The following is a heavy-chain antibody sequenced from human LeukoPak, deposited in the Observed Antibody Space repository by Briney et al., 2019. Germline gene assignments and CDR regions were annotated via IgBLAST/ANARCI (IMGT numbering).Heavy chain of an antibody. CDR3: AKERSSWY. CDR1: GFTFSSYA. D-gene: IGHD6-13*01. CDR2: ISGSGGST. V-gene: IGHV3-23*01. Sequence: PGGSLRLSCAASGFTFSSYAMSGVRPAPGKGLEWVSAISGSGGSTYYADSVKGRFTISRDNFKITLYLQMNSRRAEDTAVYYCAKERSSWYWGQGTLVTVSS. J-gene: IGHJ4*02.